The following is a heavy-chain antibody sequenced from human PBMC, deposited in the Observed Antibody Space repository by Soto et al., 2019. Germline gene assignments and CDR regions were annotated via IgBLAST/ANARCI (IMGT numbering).Heavy chain of an antibody. CDR1: GFTFSSYS. CDR2: ISSSSSTI. J-gene: IGHJ6*02. D-gene: IGHD4-17*01. Sequence: GGSLRLSCAASGFTFSSYSMNWARQAPGKGLEWVSYISSSSSTIYYADSVKGRFTISRDNAKNSLYLQMNSLRDEDTAVYYCARDQDGDYGYYYGMDVWGHGTTVTVPS. CDR3: ARDQDGDYGYYYGMDV. V-gene: IGHV3-48*02.